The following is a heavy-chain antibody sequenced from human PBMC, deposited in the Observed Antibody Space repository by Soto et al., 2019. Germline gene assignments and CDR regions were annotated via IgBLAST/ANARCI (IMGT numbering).Heavy chain of an antibody. CDR2: MNPNSGNT. CDR3: SRSQGAVGSGSYSIFGDFQH. Sequence: ASVKGSCKASGYTFTRYDGNWVRQATGQGLEWMGWMNPNSGNTSYAQKLQGRVTITRDTSASTAYMELSSLRSEDTAVYYCSRSQGAVGSGSYSIFGDFQHWGQGTLVTVSS. CDR1: GYTFTRYD. D-gene: IGHD3-10*01. J-gene: IGHJ1*01. V-gene: IGHV1-8*03.